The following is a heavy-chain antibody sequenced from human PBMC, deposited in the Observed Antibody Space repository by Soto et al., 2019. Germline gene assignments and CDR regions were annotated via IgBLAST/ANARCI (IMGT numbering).Heavy chain of an antibody. Sequence: QVQLVQSGAEVKKPGSSVTVSCKASGGTFSSYAISWVRQSPVQGLEWMGGIIPIFGTANYAQKFQGRVTITADDSTSTAYMELSSLSSEDTAVYYCAFPPAEDYYYGLDVWGHGTTVTVSS. D-gene: IGHD2-2*01. J-gene: IGHJ6*02. CDR1: GGTFSSYA. CDR3: AFPPAEDYYYGLDV. CDR2: IIPIFGTA. V-gene: IGHV1-69*01.